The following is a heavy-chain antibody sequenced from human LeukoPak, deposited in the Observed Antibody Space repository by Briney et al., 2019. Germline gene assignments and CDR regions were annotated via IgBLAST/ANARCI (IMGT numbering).Heavy chain of an antibody. CDR2: ISSSSSYI. V-gene: IGHV3-21*01. Sequence: PGGSLRLSCAASGFTFSSYSMNWVRQAPGKWLEWVSSISSSSSYIYYADSVKGRFTISRDNAKNSLYLQMNSLRAEDTAVYYCAREAITGVNDYWGQGTLVTVSS. D-gene: IGHD1-20*01. CDR1: GFTFSSYS. J-gene: IGHJ4*02. CDR3: AREAITGVNDY.